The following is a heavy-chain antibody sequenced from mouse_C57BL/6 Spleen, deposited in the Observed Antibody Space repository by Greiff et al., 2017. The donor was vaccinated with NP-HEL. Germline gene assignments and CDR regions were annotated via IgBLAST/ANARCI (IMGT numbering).Heavy chain of an antibody. J-gene: IGHJ3*01. CDR2: IYPGNSDT. V-gene: IGHV1-5*01. Sequence: EVQLQQSGTVLVRPGASVKMSCKTSGYTFTSYWMHWVKQRPGQGLEWIGAIYPGNSDTSYNQKFKGKATLTAVTAASTAYMELSSLTTEDSAVYYCAEACYGSGPFAYWGQGTLLTVSA. CDR1: GYTFTSYW. D-gene: IGHD1-1*01. CDR3: AEACYGSGPFAY.